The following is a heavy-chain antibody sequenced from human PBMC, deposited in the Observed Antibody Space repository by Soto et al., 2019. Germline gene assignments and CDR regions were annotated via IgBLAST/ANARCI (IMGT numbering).Heavy chain of an antibody. V-gene: IGHV3-15*01. Sequence: GGSLSLSWAASGFTFSNAWMSWVRQAPGKGLEWDGRNKSKTDGGTTDYAAPVTGRFTISRDDSKNTLYLEMNSLKTEDTAVYYCTTGSGAFDIWGQGTMVTVSS. CDR1: GFTFSNAW. CDR3: TTGSGAFDI. CDR2: NKSKTDGGTT. D-gene: IGHD3-10*01. J-gene: IGHJ3*02.